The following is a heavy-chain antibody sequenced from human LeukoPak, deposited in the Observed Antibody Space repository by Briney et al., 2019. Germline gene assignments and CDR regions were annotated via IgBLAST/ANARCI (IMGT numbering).Heavy chain of an antibody. CDR1: GFTFSSYS. J-gene: IGHJ4*02. CDR3: ARGGYYGSGSPHYFDY. Sequence: GGSLRLSCAASGFTFSSYSMNWVRQAPGKGLEWVSSISSSSSYIYYADSVKGRFTISRDNAKNSLYLQMNSLKTEDTAVYYCARGGYYGSGSPHYFDYWGQGTLVTVSS. D-gene: IGHD3-10*01. CDR2: ISSSSSYI. V-gene: IGHV3-21*04.